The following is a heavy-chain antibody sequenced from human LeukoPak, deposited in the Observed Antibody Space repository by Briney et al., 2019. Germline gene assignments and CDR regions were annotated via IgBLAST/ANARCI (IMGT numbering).Heavy chain of an antibody. D-gene: IGHD3-10*01. CDR1: GGSISSSSFY. CDR3: ARDRHYYYGSGSYCGEFDP. CDR2: IYYSGNT. Sequence: SETLSLTCTVSGGSISSSSFYWGWIRQSRGKGLEWIGSIYYSGNTYYNPSLRSRVTISVDTSENQFSLKLSSVTAADTAVYYCARDRHYYYGSGSYCGEFDPWGQGTLVTVSS. V-gene: IGHV4-39*07. J-gene: IGHJ5*02.